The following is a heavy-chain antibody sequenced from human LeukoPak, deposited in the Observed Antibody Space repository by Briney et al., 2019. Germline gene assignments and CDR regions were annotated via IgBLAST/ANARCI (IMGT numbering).Heavy chain of an antibody. V-gene: IGHV1-18*01. CDR1: GYTFTSYG. J-gene: IGHJ3*02. Sequence: ASVKVSCKASGYTFTSYGISWVRQAPGQGLEWMGWISAYNGNTNYAQKLQGRVTMTTDTSTSTAYMELRSLRSDDTAVYYCARQQYYDFWSGYSVGDAFDIWGQGTMVTVSS. CDR2: ISAYNGNT. CDR3: ARQQYYDFWSGYSVGDAFDI. D-gene: IGHD3-3*01.